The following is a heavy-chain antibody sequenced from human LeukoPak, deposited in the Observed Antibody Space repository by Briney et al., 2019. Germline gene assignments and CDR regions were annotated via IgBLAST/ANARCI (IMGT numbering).Heavy chain of an antibody. V-gene: IGHV3-30*02. CDR2: IRYDGSNK. CDR3: AKDRAMVRGVIITTDY. CDR1: GFTFSSYG. J-gene: IGHJ4*02. Sequence: EPGGSLRLSCTASGFTFSSYGMHWVRQAPGKGLEWVAFIRYDGSNKYYADSVKGRFTISRDNSKNTLYLQMNSLRAEDTAVYYCAKDRAMVRGVIITTDYWGQGTLVTVSS. D-gene: IGHD3-10*01.